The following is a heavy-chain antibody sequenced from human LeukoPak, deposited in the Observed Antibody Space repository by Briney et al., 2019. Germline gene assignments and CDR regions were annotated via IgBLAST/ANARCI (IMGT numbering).Heavy chain of an antibody. J-gene: IGHJ4*02. CDR3: ARDEVGATFDY. D-gene: IGHD1-26*01. Sequence: GGSLRLSCAASGFTVSSNYMSWVRQAPGKGLEWVSVIYSGGSTYYADSVKGRFTISRDNSKNTLYLQMNSLRAEDTPVYYCARDEVGATFDYWGQGTLVTVSS. CDR2: IYSGGST. CDR1: GFTVSSNY. V-gene: IGHV3-66*02.